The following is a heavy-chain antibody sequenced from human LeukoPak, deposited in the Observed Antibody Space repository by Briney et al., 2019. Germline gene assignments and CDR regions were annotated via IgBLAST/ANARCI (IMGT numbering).Heavy chain of an antibody. D-gene: IGHD3-3*01. Sequence: GGSLRLSCAASRFTFSSYSMNWVRQAPGKGLEWVSSISSSSSYIYYADSVKGRFTISRDNAKNSLYLQMNSLRAEDTAVYYCARGYYDFWSGYQPYYFDYWGQGTLVTVSS. CDR1: RFTFSSYS. J-gene: IGHJ4*02. CDR2: ISSSSSYI. CDR3: ARGYYDFWSGYQPYYFDY. V-gene: IGHV3-21*01.